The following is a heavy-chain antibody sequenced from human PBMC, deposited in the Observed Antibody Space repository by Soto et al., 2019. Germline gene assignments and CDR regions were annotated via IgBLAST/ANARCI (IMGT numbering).Heavy chain of an antibody. Sequence: QVQLQESGPGLVKPSETLSLTCTVSGGSISSYYWSWIRQPAGKGLEWIGRIYTSGSTNYNPSLKSRVTMSVDKSKNHCSLKLSSVTAADTAVYYCARVRYDSSGYYYFDYWGQGTLVTVSS. CDR3: ARVRYDSSGYYYFDY. D-gene: IGHD3-22*01. J-gene: IGHJ4*02. CDR1: GGSISSYY. V-gene: IGHV4-4*07. CDR2: IYTSGST.